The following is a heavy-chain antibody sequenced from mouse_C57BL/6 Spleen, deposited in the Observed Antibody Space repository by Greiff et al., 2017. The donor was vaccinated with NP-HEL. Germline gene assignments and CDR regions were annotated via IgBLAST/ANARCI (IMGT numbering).Heavy chain of an antibody. D-gene: IGHD6-1*01. CDR3: ARHATDWYFDV. Sequence: EVKLMESGGDLVKPGGSLKLSCAASGFTFSSYGMSWVRQTPDKRLEWVATISSGGSYTYYPDSVKGRFTISRDNAKNTLYLQMSSLKSEDTAMYYCARHATDWYFDVWGTGTTVTVSS. V-gene: IGHV5-6*01. CDR2: ISSGGSYT. CDR1: GFTFSSYG. J-gene: IGHJ1*03.